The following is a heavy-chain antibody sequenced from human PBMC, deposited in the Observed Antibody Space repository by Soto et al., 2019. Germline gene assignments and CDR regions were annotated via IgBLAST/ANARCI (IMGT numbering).Heavy chain of an antibody. D-gene: IGHD2-15*01. CDR1: GCTLSDYG. Sequence: GILRIPGAPAGCTLSDYGIHCVRQAPGKGLEWGAVMWYHGRDLFHADSVEDRFTISSDNSMNTLFLEMTTVRADATAVYYCARNQGEQSCNFIFDHWGEGALVTLSS. V-gene: IGHV3-33*01. CDR3: ARNQGEQSCNFIFDH. J-gene: IGHJ4*01. CDR2: MWYHGRDL.